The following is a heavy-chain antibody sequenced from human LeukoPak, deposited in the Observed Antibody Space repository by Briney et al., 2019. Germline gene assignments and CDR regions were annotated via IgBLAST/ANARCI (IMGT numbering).Heavy chain of an antibody. Sequence: ASVKVSCKVSGYTLTELSMHWVRQAPGKGLEWMGGFDPEDGETIYAQKFQGRVTMTEDTSTDTAYMELSSLRSEDTAVYYCATVLPNHYYHQFDYWGQGILVTVSS. CDR3: ATVLPNHYYHQFDY. V-gene: IGHV1-24*01. CDR2: FDPEDGET. J-gene: IGHJ4*02. D-gene: IGHD1-14*01. CDR1: GYTLTELS.